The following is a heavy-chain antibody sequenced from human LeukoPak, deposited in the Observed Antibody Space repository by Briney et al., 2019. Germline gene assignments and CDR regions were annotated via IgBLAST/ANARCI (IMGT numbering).Heavy chain of an antibody. Sequence: SVKVSCKASGGTFSSYAISWVRQAPGQGLEWMGGIIPIFGTANYAQKFQGRVAITTDESTSTAYMELSSLRFEDTAVYYCARAEQAVSDAFDIWGQGTMVTVSS. CDR2: IIPIFGTA. J-gene: IGHJ3*02. D-gene: IGHD6-19*01. CDR1: GGTFSSYA. V-gene: IGHV1-69*05. CDR3: ARAEQAVSDAFDI.